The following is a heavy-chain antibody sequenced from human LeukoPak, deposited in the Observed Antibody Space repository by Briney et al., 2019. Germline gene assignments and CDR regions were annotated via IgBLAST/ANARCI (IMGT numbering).Heavy chain of an antibody. J-gene: IGHJ6*03. V-gene: IGHV3-30*18. CDR1: GFTFSSYG. CDR3: AKGYGWEASYYYYYMDG. Sequence: GGSLRLSCAASGFTFSSYGMHWVRQAPGKGLEWVAVISYDGSNKYYADSVKGRFTLSRDNSKNTLYLQMNSLRAEDTALYYCAKGYGWEASYYYYYMDGWGKGTTVTISS. CDR2: ISYDGSNK. D-gene: IGHD1-26*01.